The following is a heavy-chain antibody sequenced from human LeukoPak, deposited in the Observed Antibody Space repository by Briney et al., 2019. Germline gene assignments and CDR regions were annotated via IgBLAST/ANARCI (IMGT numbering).Heavy chain of an antibody. CDR1: GFTFSSYD. Sequence: PGGSLRLSCAASGFTFSSYDMHWVRQATGKGLEWDSAIGTAGDTYYPGSVKGRFTISRENAKNSLYLQMNSLRAGDTAVYYCTRSARYCGGGSCYEDAFDIWGQGTMVTVSS. CDR3: TRSARYCGGGSCYEDAFDI. J-gene: IGHJ3*02. D-gene: IGHD2-15*01. V-gene: IGHV3-13*01. CDR2: IGTAGDT.